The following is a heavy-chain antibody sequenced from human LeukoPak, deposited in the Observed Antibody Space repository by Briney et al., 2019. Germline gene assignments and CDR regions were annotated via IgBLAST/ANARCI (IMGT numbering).Heavy chain of an antibody. CDR2: ISAYNGNT. V-gene: IGHV1-18*01. CDR1: GYTFTSYG. Sequence: ASVKVSFQASGYTFTSYGISWVRQAPGQGLAWMGWISAYNGNTNFAQRLQGRVTMTTETYMSTDYMDLSDLRSDDTAVYYCARVMTSGYSNWFDPWGQGTLVTVSS. J-gene: IGHJ5*02. CDR3: ARVMTSGYSNWFDP. D-gene: IGHD3-22*01.